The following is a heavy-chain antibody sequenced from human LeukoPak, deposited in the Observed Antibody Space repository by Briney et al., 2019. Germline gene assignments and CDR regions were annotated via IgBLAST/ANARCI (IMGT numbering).Heavy chain of an antibody. J-gene: IGHJ3*02. D-gene: IGHD2-2*01. CDR1: VGTFSSYA. CDR3: ASTFRYCSSTSCPPDAFDT. V-gene: IGHV1-69*05. CDR2: IIPIFGTA. Sequence: SVKVSCKASVGTFSSYAISWVRQAPGQGLEWMGGIIPIFGTANYAQKFQGRVTITTDESTSTAYMELSSLRSEDTAVYYCASTFRYCSSTSCPPDAFDTWGQGTMVTVSS.